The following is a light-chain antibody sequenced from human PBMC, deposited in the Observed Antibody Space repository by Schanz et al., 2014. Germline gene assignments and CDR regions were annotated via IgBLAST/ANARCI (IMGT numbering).Light chain of an antibody. Sequence: IQLTQSPSSLSASVGDRVTLTCRASQGISSHLAWYQQKPGKAPKLLIYTASTLQSGVPSRFSGSGSGTDFTLTISSLQPEDFATYYCQQSYSTPPTFGQGTKVEIK. CDR2: TAS. V-gene: IGKV1-39*01. J-gene: IGKJ1*01. CDR1: QGISSH. CDR3: QQSYSTPPT.